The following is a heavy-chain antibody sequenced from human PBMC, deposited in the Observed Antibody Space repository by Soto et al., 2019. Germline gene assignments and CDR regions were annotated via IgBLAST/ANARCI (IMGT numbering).Heavy chain of an antibody. J-gene: IGHJ6*02. CDR3: ASHGITGTWVYYYGMDV. D-gene: IGHD1-7*01. CDR1: GGTFSSYA. Sequence: QVQLGQSEAEVKKPGSSVKVSCKASGGTFSSYAISWVRQAPGQGLEWMGGIIPIFGTADYAQKFQGRVTITADESTSTAYMELISLRSEDTAVYYCASHGITGTWVYYYGMDVWGQGTTVTVSS. V-gene: IGHV1-69*12. CDR2: IIPIFGTA.